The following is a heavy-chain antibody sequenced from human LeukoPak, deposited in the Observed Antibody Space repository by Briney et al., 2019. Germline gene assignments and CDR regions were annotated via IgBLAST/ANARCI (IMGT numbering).Heavy chain of an antibody. J-gene: IGHJ6*03. CDR1: GGTFSSYA. CDR3: ARNRRYYDILTGYYTHADYYYMDV. Sequence: GASVKVSCKASGGTFSSYAISWVRQAPGQGLEWMGGIIPIFGTANYAQKFQGRVTITADESTSTAYMELSSLRSEDTAVYYCARNRRYYDILTGYYTHADYYYMDVWGKGTTVTISS. D-gene: IGHD3-9*01. V-gene: IGHV1-69*13. CDR2: IIPIFGTA.